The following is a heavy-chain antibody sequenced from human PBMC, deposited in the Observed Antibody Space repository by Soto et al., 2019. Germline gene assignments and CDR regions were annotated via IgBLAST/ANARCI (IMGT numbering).Heavy chain of an antibody. CDR3: ARAGGYSGYDYIQGNYYYYYMDV. Sequence: QLGGSLRLSCAASGFTVSSNYMSWVRQAPGKGLEWVSVIYSGGSTYYADSVKGRFTISRDNSKNTLYLQMNSLRAEDTAVYYCARAGGYSGYDYIQGNYYYYYMDVWGKGTTVTVSS. CDR2: IYSGGST. V-gene: IGHV3-66*01. J-gene: IGHJ6*03. D-gene: IGHD5-12*01. CDR1: GFTVSSNY.